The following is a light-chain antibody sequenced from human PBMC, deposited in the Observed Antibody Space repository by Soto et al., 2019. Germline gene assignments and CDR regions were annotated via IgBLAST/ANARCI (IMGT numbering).Light chain of an antibody. CDR1: QSVSSSY. CDR3: QQCGSSPS. CDR2: DTS. J-gene: IGKJ1*01. V-gene: IGKV3-20*01. Sequence: EIVLTQSPGTLSLSPGERATLSCRASQSVSSSYLAWYQQKPGQAPRLLIYDTSSRATGIPDRFSGSGSGTGFTLAISRLEPEDFAVYYCQQCGSSPSFGQGTKVDIK.